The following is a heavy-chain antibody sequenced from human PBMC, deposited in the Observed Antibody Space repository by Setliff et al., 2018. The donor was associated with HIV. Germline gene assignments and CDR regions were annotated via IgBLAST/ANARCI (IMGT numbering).Heavy chain of an antibody. CDR1: GGTFSSYA. V-gene: IGHV1-69*13. Sequence: PSVKVSCKASGGTFSSYAISWVRQAPGQGLEWMGGIIPIFGTANYAQKFQGRVTITADESTSTAYMELSSLRSEDTAVYYCASIVGASDAFDIWGQGTMVTVSS. D-gene: IGHD1-26*01. CDR3: ASIVGASDAFDI. CDR2: IIPIFGTA. J-gene: IGHJ3*02.